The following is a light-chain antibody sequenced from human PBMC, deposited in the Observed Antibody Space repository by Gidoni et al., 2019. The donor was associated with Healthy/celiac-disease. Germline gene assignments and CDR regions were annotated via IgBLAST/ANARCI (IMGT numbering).Light chain of an antibody. V-gene: IGKV4-1*01. CDR3: QQYYGTPIT. J-gene: IGKJ5*01. CDR2: WAS. CDR1: QSVLYSSDNKNY. Sequence: DIVMTQSPDSLAVSLGERATIHCKSSQSVLYSSDNKNYLAWYQQKPGQPPNLLIYWASTRESGVPDRFSGSGSGTDFTLTSSSLQAEDVAVYYCQQYYGTPITFGQGTRLEIK.